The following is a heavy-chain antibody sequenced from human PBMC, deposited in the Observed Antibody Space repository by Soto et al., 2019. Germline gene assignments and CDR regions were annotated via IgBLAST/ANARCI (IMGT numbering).Heavy chain of an antibody. D-gene: IGHD2-21*02. J-gene: IGHJ3*02. CDR2: IYYSGST. CDR1: GGSISSSSYY. V-gene: IGHV4-39*01. Sequence: QLQLQESGPGLVKPSETLSLTCTVSGGSISSSSYYWGWIRQPPGKGLEWIGSIYYSGSTYYNPSLKSRVTISVDTSKNQFSLKLSSVTAADTAVYYCATPGAYCGGDCYPNDAFDIWGQGTMFTVSS. CDR3: ATPGAYCGGDCYPNDAFDI.